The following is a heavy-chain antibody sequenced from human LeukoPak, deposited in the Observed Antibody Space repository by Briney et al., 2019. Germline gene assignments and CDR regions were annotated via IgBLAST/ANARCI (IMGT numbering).Heavy chain of an antibody. CDR1: GFAFSSYS. V-gene: IGHV3-48*04. CDR2: ISSSGSSI. J-gene: IGHJ6*02. Sequence: GGSLRLSCAASGFAFSSYSMNWVRQAPGKGLEWVSYISSSGSSIYYADSVKGRFTISRDNAKNSLYLQMNSLRAEDTAVYYCARDATVTTNGMDVWGQGTTVTVSS. CDR3: ARDATVTTNGMDV. D-gene: IGHD4-17*01.